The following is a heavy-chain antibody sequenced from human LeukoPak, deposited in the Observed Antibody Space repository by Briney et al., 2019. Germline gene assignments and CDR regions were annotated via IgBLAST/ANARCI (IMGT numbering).Heavy chain of an antibody. CDR2: INPSGGST. Sequence: GASVKVSCKASGYTFTSYYMHWVRQAPGQGLEWMGIINPSGGSTSYAQKFQGRVTMTRDTSTSTVYMELSSLRSEDTAVYYCASERAGTNWFDPWGQGTLVTVSS. V-gene: IGHV1-46*01. CDR3: ASERAGTNWFDP. D-gene: IGHD6-13*01. J-gene: IGHJ5*02. CDR1: GYTFTSYY.